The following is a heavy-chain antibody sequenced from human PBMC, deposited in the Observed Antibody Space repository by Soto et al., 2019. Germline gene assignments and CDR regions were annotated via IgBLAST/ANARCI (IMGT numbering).Heavy chain of an antibody. CDR2: INPNSGGT. V-gene: IGHV1-2*02. Sequence: QVQLVQSGAEVKKPGASVKVSCKASGYTFTGYYMHWVRQAPGQGLEWMGWINPNSGGTNYAQKFQGRVTMTRHTSMSTAYMELSRLRSDDTAVYYCARDRLLWFGELLTYNWFDPWGQGTLVTVSS. D-gene: IGHD3-10*01. CDR3: ARDRLLWFGELLTYNWFDP. CDR1: GYTFTGYY. J-gene: IGHJ5*02.